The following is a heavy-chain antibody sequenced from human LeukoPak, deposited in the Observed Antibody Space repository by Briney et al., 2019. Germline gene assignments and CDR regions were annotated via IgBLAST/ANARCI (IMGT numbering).Heavy chain of an antibody. CDR2: ISSSSTHI. Sequence: GGSLRLSCAASGFTFSDYSMNWVRQAPGKGLEWVSSISSSSTHIFYADSLKGRFTISRDNAKNSLYLQMDSLRAEDTAVYYCARSNMDTAMITRSIGVWGQGTLVTASS. D-gene: IGHD5-18*01. V-gene: IGHV3-21*01. CDR3: ARSNMDTAMITRSIGV. CDR1: GFTFSDYS. J-gene: IGHJ4*02.